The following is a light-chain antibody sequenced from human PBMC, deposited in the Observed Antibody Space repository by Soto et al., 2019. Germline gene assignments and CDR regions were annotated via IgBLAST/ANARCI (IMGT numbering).Light chain of an antibody. J-gene: IGKJ1*01. CDR1: QSLISS. CDR3: QQYNIWPQT. V-gene: IGKV3-15*01. CDR2: GAS. Sequence: VLKQSPATLSVSPGERATLSCRASQSLISSLAWYQQKPGQAPRLLIYGASTRATGIPARFSGSGSGTEFTLTISSLQSEDFAVYFCQQYNIWPQTFGQGTKVDIK.